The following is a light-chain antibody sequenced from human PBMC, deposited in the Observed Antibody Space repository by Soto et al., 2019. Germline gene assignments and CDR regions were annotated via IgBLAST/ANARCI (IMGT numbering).Light chain of an antibody. V-gene: IGLV1-44*01. CDR2: TAD. J-gene: IGLJ1*01. Sequence: QPVLTQPLSASASPGQRVTISCSGGSSNIGSNTVAWYQHLPGTAPPRLIFTADQRPSGVPGRFSGSKSGTSASLAISGLQSEDEGDYYCSAWDNSLNGYVFGPGTKLTVL. CDR1: SSNIGSNT. CDR3: SAWDNSLNGYV.